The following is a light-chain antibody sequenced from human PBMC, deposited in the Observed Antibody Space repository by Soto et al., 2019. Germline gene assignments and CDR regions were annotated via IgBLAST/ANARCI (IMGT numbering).Light chain of an antibody. J-gene: IGLJ2*01. Sequence: QSVLTQPASVSGSPGQSITISCTGTSSDVGGYNFVSWYQHHPGKAPKFIIYDVRNRPSGVSNRFSGSRSGNTASLTISGLQAEDEADYYCSSYTSSSTVIFGGGTKVTVL. CDR2: DVR. CDR3: SSYTSSSTVI. V-gene: IGLV2-14*03. CDR1: SSDVGGYNF.